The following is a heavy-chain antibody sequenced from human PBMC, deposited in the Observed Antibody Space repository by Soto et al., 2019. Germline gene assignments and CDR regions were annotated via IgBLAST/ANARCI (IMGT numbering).Heavy chain of an antibody. V-gene: IGHV3-23*01. CDR2: ISGSGGST. J-gene: IGHJ4*02. CDR3: AKDGGFSSLPSYFHY. Sequence: HPGGSLRLSCAASGFTFSSYAMSWVRQAPGEGLEWVSTISGSGGSTYYADSVKGRFTISRDNSKNTLYLQLNSLRADGTAVYYCAKDGGFSSLPSYFHYWGQGTLVTVSA. CDR1: GFTFSSYA. D-gene: IGHD6-13*01.